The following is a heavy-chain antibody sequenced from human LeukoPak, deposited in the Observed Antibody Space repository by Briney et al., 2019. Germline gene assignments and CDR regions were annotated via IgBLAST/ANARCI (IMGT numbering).Heavy chain of an antibody. CDR2: ISGSGGTT. J-gene: IGHJ4*02. CDR1: GFTFSNYA. V-gene: IGHV3-23*01. Sequence: GGSLRLSCAASGFTFSNYAMSWVRQAPGKGLEWVSAISGSGGTTFYADSVKGRFTISRDNSKNTLYLQVNSLRAADTAIYYCAKVQEMGTILAPFHYWGQGTLVTVSS. D-gene: IGHD5-24*01. CDR3: AKVQEMGTILAPFHY.